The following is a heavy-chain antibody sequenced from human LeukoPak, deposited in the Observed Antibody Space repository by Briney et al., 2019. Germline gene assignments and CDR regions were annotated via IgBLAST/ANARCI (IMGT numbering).Heavy chain of an antibody. Sequence: ASVKVSCKASGYTFTGYAMHWVRQAPGQRLEWMGWINAGNGNTKYSQKFQGRVTITRDTSASTAYMELSSLRSEDTAVYYCAREPQQLVNYYYYYGMDVWGKGTTVTVSS. CDR2: INAGNGNT. CDR1: GYTFTGYA. D-gene: IGHD6-13*01. J-gene: IGHJ6*04. V-gene: IGHV1-3*01. CDR3: AREPQQLVNYYYYYGMDV.